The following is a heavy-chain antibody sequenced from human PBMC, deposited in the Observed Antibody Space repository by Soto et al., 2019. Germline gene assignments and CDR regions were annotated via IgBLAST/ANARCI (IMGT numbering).Heavy chain of an antibody. Sequence: GGSLRLSCAASGFTFSSYAMSWVRQAPRKRQERVSAISGSGGSTYYADSVKGRFTISRDNSKNTLYLQMNSLRAEDTAVYYCAKEVTTIAEYFQHWGQGTLVTVSS. CDR1: GFTFSSYA. CDR3: AKEVTTIAEYFQH. D-gene: IGHD5-12*01. V-gene: IGHV3-23*01. J-gene: IGHJ1*01. CDR2: ISGSGGST.